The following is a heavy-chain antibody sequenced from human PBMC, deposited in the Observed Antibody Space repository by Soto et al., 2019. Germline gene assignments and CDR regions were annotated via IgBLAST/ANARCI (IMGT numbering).Heavy chain of an antibody. V-gene: IGHV3-7*04. CDR2: IKQDGSEK. J-gene: IGHJ6*03. CDR1: GFTFSSYW. D-gene: IGHD3-3*01. CDR3: ARAYYDFWSGYTNDLYYYYSMDV. Sequence: EVQLVESGGGLVQPGGSLRLSCAASGFTFSSYWMSWVRQAPGKGLEWVANIKQDGSEKYYVDSVKGRFTISRDNAKNSLYLQMNSLRAEDTAVYYCARAYYDFWSGYTNDLYYYYSMDVWGKGTTVTVSS.